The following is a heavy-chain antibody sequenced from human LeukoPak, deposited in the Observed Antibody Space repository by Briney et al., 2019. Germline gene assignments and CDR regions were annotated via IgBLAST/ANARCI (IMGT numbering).Heavy chain of an antibody. V-gene: IGHV1-2*02. CDR3: ARDLVVVVAATHGMDV. D-gene: IGHD2-15*01. J-gene: IGHJ6*02. CDR1: GYTFTGYY. Sequence: GASVKVSCKASGYTFTGYYMHWVRQAPGQGLEWLGWINPKSGGTNSAQKFQGRVTMTRDTSISTAYMELSSLRSEDTAVYYCARDLVVVVAATHGMDVWGRGTTVTVSS. CDR2: INPKSGGT.